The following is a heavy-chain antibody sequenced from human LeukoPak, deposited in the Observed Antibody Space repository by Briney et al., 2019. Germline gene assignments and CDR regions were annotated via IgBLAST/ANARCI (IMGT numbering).Heavy chain of an antibody. J-gene: IGHJ5*02. CDR3: ARDGDFTMVRGGRNWFDP. CDR1: GYTFTSYA. V-gene: IGHV1-3*01. CDR2: INAGNGNT. D-gene: IGHD3-10*01. Sequence: GASVKVSCKASGYTFTSYAMHWVRQAPGQRLEWMGWINAGNGNTKYSQKFQGRVTITRDTSASTAYMELSSLRSEDTAVYYCARDGDFTMVRGGRNWFDPWGQGTLVTVSS.